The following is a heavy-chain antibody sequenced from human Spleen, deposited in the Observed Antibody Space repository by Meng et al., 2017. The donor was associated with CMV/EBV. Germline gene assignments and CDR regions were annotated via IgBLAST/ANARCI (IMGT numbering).Heavy chain of an antibody. Sequence: SGFTFSSYNMIWVRQFPGKGLEWVSCITGSGLFIYYAESVKGRFTISRDNAKSSLYLQMDSLRAEDTAVYYCARRLWSGYTDWYFDLWGRGTLVTVSS. CDR3: ARRLWSGYTDWYFDL. CDR2: ITGSGLFI. CDR1: GFTFSSYN. V-gene: IGHV3-21*01. J-gene: IGHJ2*01. D-gene: IGHD3-3*01.